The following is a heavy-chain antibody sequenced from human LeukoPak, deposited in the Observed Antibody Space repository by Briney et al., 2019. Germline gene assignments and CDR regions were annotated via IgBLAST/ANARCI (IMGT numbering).Heavy chain of an antibody. Sequence: ASVNVSCKASGYNFLSYGISWVRQAPGRGLEGRGWISTYSEKPSYALKFQATVTVTTASSPTTVSMELRSLTSDDTALYHCVRTSVAPHNKLGFVDHWGQGTLVTVSS. CDR3: VRTSVAPHNKLGFVDH. D-gene: IGHD1-14*01. V-gene: IGHV1-18*01. CDR1: GYNFLSYG. CDR2: ISTYSEKP. J-gene: IGHJ4*02.